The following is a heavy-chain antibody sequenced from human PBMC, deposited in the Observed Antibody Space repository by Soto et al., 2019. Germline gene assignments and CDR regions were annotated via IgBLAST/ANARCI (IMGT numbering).Heavy chain of an antibody. V-gene: IGHV3-30*18. CDR3: AKGLAYCSSTSCSIDY. D-gene: IGHD2-2*01. Sequence: PGGSLRLSCAASGFTFSSYGMHWVRQAPGKGLEWVAVISYDGSNKYYADSVKGRFTISRDNSKNTLYLQMNSLRAEDTAVYYCAKGLAYCSSTSCSIDYWGQGTLVTVSS. J-gene: IGHJ4*02. CDR1: GFTFSSYG. CDR2: ISYDGSNK.